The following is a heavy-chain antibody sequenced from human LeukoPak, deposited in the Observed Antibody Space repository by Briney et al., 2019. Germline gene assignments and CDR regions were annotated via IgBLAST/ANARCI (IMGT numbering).Heavy chain of an antibody. Sequence: PGGSLRLSCAASGFTFSSYSMNWVRQAPGKGLEWVSSISSSSSYIYYADSVKGRFTISRDNAKNSLYLQMNSLRAEDTAVYYCAGGDSHIVVVVEPDYWGQGTLVTVSS. V-gene: IGHV3-21*01. CDR2: ISSSSSYI. J-gene: IGHJ4*02. D-gene: IGHD2-15*01. CDR1: GFTFSSYS. CDR3: AGGDSHIVVVVEPDY.